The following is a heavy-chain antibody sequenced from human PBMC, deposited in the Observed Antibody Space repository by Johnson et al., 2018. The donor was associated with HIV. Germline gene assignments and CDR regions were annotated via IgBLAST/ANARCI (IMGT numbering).Heavy chain of an antibody. CDR1: GFTFDDYG. Sequence: VQLVESGGGLIQPGGSLRLSCAASGFTFDDYGMSWVRLAPGKGLEWVSGINWNGGRTGYADFVKGRFSTSRDNARNSLYLQMNSLRAEDTAVYYCARGRWLHLGAFDIWGQGTMVTVSS. J-gene: IGHJ3*02. CDR3: ARGRWLHLGAFDI. D-gene: IGHD5-24*01. CDR2: INWNGGRT. V-gene: IGHV3-20*04.